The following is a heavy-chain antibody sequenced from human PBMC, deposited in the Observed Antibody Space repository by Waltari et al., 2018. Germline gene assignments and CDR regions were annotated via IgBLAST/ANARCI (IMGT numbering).Heavy chain of an antibody. CDR2: IHYSGST. D-gene: IGHD3-3*01. V-gene: IGHV4-59*01. Sequence: QVQLQESGPGLVKPSEPLSLTCSVSGVSIDNYSWSWIRQSPGKGLEWIAYIHYSGSTVYNPSLKSRVTISLDASRKHFSLMVTSVTAADTAVYYCARGNYWSGWPFFDFWGQGTLVTVSS. CDR1: GVSIDNYS. CDR3: ARGNYWSGWPFFDF. J-gene: IGHJ4*02.